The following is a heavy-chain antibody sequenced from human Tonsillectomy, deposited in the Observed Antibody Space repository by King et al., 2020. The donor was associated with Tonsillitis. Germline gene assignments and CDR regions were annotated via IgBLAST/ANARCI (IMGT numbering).Heavy chain of an antibody. Sequence: VQLVESWGGVVQPGRSLRLSCAASGFNFKSYGMYWCRQAPGKGLEWGAGIWDEVSNQFFKDFVKGRFTISRDNSKSTLYLQMNDLRAEDTAVYYCARERNTGSYSRLDYWGQGTLVTVSS. CDR3: ARERNTGSYSRLDY. CDR2: IWDEVSNQ. CDR1: GFNFKSYG. D-gene: IGHD1-26*01. V-gene: IGHV3-33*01. J-gene: IGHJ4*02.